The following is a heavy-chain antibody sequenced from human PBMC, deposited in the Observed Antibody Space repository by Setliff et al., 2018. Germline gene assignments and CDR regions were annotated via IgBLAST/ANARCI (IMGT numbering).Heavy chain of an antibody. CDR2: IKQDGSEK. CDR3: ARDNVILDDSRGIFYPWFDP. Sequence: GGSLRLSCAASGFTFSSYWMSWVRQAPGKGLEWVANIKQDGSEKYYVDSVKGRFTVSRDNARNLVFLEMNSLRGEDTAVYYCARDNVILDDSRGIFYPWFDPWGQGTRVTVSS. J-gene: IGHJ5*02. CDR1: GFTFSSYW. D-gene: IGHD4-4*01. V-gene: IGHV3-7*03.